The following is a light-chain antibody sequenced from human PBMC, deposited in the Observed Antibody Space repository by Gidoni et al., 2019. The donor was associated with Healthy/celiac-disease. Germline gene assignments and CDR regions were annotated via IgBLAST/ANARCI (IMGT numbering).Light chain of an antibody. J-gene: IGLJ3*02. V-gene: IGLV1-40*01. Sequence: QSVLTQPPSVSGAPGQRVTISCTGSSSNLGAGSDVHWYQQLPGTAPKLLIYGNSHRPSGVPDRCSGSKSGTSASLAITGLQAEEEADYYCQSYDSSLSGPKWVFGGGTKLTVL. CDR3: QSYDSSLSGPKWV. CDR2: GNS. CDR1: SSNLGAGSD.